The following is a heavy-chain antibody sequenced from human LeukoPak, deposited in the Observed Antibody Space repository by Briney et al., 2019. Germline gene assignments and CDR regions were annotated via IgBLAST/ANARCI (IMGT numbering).Heavy chain of an antibody. Sequence: GGSLRLSCAASEVTFSTYTMNWVRQAPGKGLEWVSSISSRSSYIYHADSVKGRFTISRDNAKNSLFLQMNSLRAEDTAVYFCAKSTRAVMAMMDVWGKGTTVTVSS. CDR2: ISSRSSYI. CDR1: EVTFSTYT. D-gene: IGHD3-16*01. J-gene: IGHJ6*04. CDR3: AKSTRAVMAMMDV. V-gene: IGHV3-21*01.